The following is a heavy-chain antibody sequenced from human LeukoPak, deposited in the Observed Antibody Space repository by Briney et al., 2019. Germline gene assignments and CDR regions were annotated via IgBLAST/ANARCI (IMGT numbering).Heavy chain of an antibody. D-gene: IGHD3-3*01. CDR3: ARVLRPTIMHFDY. CDR2: IYYSGST. CDR1: GGSVSSGSYY. Sequence: SETLSLTCTVSGGSVSSGSYYWSWIRQPPGKGLEWIGYIYYSGSTNYNPSLKSRVTISVDTSENQFSLKLSSVTAADTAVYYCARVLRPTIMHFDYWGQGTLVTVSS. V-gene: IGHV4-61*01. J-gene: IGHJ4*02.